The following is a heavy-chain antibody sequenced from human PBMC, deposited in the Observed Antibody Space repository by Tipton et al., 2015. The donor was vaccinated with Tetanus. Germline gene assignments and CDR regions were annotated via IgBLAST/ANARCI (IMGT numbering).Heavy chain of an antibody. CDR2: MYHSGIT. Sequence: QLVQSGPEVKPSQTLSVTCVVSGGSISSADYSWSWIRQPPGKGLEWIGYMYHSGITHYNPSLKSRVTISEDRSKNQLSLKLNSVTAADTAVYYCARASHQRDGGVFSDWFDLWGQGTLVTVSS. CDR1: GGSISSADYS. J-gene: IGHJ5*02. CDR3: ARASHQRDGGVFSDWFDL. D-gene: IGHD2-8*02. V-gene: IGHV4-30-2*01.